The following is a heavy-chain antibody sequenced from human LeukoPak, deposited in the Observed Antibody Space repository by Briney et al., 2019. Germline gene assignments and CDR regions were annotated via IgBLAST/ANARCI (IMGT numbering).Heavy chain of an antibody. J-gene: IGHJ4*02. CDR3: ASAPTTVTATYDDY. CDR2: IIPIFGTA. V-gene: IGHV1-69*05. CDR1: GGTFSSYA. D-gene: IGHD4-11*01. Sequence: VASVKVSCKASGGTFSSYAISWVRQAPGQGLEWMGGIIPIFGTANYAQKFQGRVTITTDESTSTAYMELSSLRSEDTAVYYCASAPTTVTATYDDYWGQGTLVTVSS.